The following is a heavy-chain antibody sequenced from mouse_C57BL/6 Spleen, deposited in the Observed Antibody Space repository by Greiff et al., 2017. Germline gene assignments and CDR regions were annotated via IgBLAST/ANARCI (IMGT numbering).Heavy chain of an antibody. CDR1: GYAFSSSW. Sequence: QVQLQQSGPELVKPGASVKISCKASGYAFSSSWMNWVKQRPGKGLEWIGRIYPGDGDTNYNGKFKGTATLTADKSSSTAYMQLSSLTSEDSAVYFGASGGYGNALYWYFDVWGTGTTVTVSS. CDR3: ASGGYGNALYWYFDV. CDR2: IYPGDGDT. J-gene: IGHJ1*03. D-gene: IGHD2-10*02. V-gene: IGHV1-82*01.